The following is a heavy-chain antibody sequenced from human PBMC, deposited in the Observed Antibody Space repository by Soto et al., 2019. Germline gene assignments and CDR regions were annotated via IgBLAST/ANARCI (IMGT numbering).Heavy chain of an antibody. V-gene: IGHV1-46*03. D-gene: IGHD2-15*01. J-gene: IGHJ4*02. Sequence: QVQLVQSGAEVKKPGAAVKVSCKASGYTFTSYYMHWVRQAPGQGLEWMGIINPSSGSTIYAQNFQGRVTMTRDTSTSTVYMEQSSLRSEATAVYYCARDERYCSGSGCPERDYFDFWGPGTRVTVSS. CDR1: GYTFTSYY. CDR3: ARDERYCSGSGCPERDYFDF. CDR2: INPSSGST.